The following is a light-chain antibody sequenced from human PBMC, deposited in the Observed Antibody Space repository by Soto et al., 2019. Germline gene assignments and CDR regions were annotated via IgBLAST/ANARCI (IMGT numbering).Light chain of an antibody. CDR1: QSVINSY. CDR3: QQYGDSPRT. V-gene: IGKV3-20*01. CDR2: GAS. J-gene: IGKJ1*01. Sequence: EIVLTQSPGTLSLSPGERATLSCRASQSVINSYLAWYQKKPGQVPRLLIHGASTRATGIPDRFSGSGSGTDFTLTISILEPEDFAVYYCQQYGDSPRTFGQGTKVEIK.